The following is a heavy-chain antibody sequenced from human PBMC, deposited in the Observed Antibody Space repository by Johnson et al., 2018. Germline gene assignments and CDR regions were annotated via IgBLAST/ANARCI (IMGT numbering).Heavy chain of an antibody. D-gene: IGHD1-26*01. CDR1: GFTFSSYA. CDR2: ISYDGSNK. J-gene: IGHJ3*02. V-gene: IGHV3-30-3*01. Sequence: QVQLVESGGGVVQPGRSLRLSCAASGFTFSSYAMHWVRQAPGKGLEWVAVISYDGSNKYYADAVKGRFTNSRDNYKNTLYLQMNSLGAEDTAVYDCAREMVPPSGSYYERRPGDAFDIWGQGTMVTVSS. CDR3: AREMVPPSGSYYERRPGDAFDI.